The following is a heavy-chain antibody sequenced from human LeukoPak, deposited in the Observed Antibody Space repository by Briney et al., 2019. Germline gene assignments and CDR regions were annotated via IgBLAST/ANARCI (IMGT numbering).Heavy chain of an antibody. CDR2: INPNSGGT. D-gene: IGHD6-19*01. J-gene: IGHJ6*02. CDR1: GYTFTGYY. CDR3: ASHGNSSGWYGVYYYYGMDV. V-gene: IGHV1-2*02. Sequence: TSVKVSCKASGYTFTGYYMHWVRQAPGQGLEWMGWINPNSGGTNYAQKFQGRVTMTRDTSISTAYMELSGLRSDDTAVYYCASHGNSSGWYGVYYYYGMDVWGQGTTVTVSS.